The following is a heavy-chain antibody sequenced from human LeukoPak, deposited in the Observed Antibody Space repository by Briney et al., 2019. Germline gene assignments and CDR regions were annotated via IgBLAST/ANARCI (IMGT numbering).Heavy chain of an antibody. CDR2: IYYRGST. D-gene: IGHD3-16*01. CDR1: GGSISSYY. CDR3: ARFTPQGYGWGGYNRFDP. J-gene: IGHJ5*02. V-gene: IGHV4-59*01. Sequence: PSETLSLTCTVSGGSISSYYWNWIRQPPGKGLEWIGYIYYRGSTNYNPSLKSRVTISVDTSKNQFSLNLTSVTAADTAVYYCARFTPQGYGWGGYNRFDPWGQGTLVTVSS.